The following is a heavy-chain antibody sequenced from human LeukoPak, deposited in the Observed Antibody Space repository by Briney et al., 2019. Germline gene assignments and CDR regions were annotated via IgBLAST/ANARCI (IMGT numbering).Heavy chain of an antibody. J-gene: IGHJ4*02. CDR3: ARVVGFGEFSPDY. CDR1: GGSISSGDYY. V-gene: IGHV4-30-4*01. CDR2: IYYSGST. Sequence: SQTLSLTCTVSGGSISSGDYYWSWIRQPPGKGLEWIGYIYYSGSTYYNPSLKSRVTISVDTSKTQFSLKLSSVTAADTAVYYCARVVGFGEFSPDYWGQGTLVTVSS. D-gene: IGHD3-10*01.